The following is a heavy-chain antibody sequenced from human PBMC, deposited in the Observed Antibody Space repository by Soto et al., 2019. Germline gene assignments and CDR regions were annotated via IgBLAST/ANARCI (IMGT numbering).Heavy chain of an antibody. CDR1: VGSVSSGNFY. Sequence: SETLSLTCTVSVGSVSSGNFYWSWIRQPPGKGLEWIGFIYYSGSTNYNPSLKSRVTISVDTSKNQFSLQLSSVTAADTGIYYCARGQSAVDVFFPTPVPSDPWGPGTPVTVSS. CDR3: ARGQSAVDVFFPTPVPSDP. CDR2: IYYSGST. D-gene: IGHD1-1*01. V-gene: IGHV4-61*01. J-gene: IGHJ5*02.